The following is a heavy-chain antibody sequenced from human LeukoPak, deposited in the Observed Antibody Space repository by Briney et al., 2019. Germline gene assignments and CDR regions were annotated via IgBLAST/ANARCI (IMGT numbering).Heavy chain of an antibody. CDR1: GFTFSNYW. CDR2: TKQDGSET. V-gene: IGHV3-7*01. D-gene: IGHD2-15*01. J-gene: IGHJ4*02. Sequence: GGSLRLSCVASGFTFSNYWMSWVRQAPGKGLEWVVNTKQDGSETYSVDSVKGRFTISRDNAKNSLYLQMNGLRAEDTAVYYCARDLSGPSFYWGQGTLVTVSS. CDR3: ARDLSGPSFY.